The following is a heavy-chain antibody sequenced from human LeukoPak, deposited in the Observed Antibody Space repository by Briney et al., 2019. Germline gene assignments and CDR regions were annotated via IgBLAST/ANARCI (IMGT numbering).Heavy chain of an antibody. Sequence: GASVKVSCKASGYTFSNYDINWVRQAPGQGLEWLGWMNPKSTNTGYAQKFQGRVSMTRNTSISTAYMELSSLRSDDTAVYYCARGDMTTEIDYWGQGTLVTVSS. V-gene: IGHV1-8*01. D-gene: IGHD4-17*01. CDR2: MNPKSTNT. J-gene: IGHJ4*02. CDR3: ARGDMTTEIDY. CDR1: GYTFSNYD.